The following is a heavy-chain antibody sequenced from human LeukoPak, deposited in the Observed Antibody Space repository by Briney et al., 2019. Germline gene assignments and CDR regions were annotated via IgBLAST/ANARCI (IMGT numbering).Heavy chain of an antibody. V-gene: IGHV5-10-1*01. Sequence: GASLQISCKGSGYSFTNYWITWVRQLSGRGLEWMGRIGPSDSYANYRPAFQGHVTISIDNSISTAYLQWSSLKAADTAMYYCARTDSYYGMDVWGPGTTVTVSS. CDR2: IGPSDSYA. CDR3: ARTDSYYGMDV. J-gene: IGHJ6*02. CDR1: GYSFTNYW.